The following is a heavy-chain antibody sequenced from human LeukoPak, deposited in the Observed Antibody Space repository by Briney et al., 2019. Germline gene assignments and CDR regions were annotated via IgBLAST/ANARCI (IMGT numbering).Heavy chain of an antibody. CDR1: GFTFSSHG. D-gene: IGHD3-10*01. V-gene: IGHV3-30*18. CDR2: ISYDGSNK. Sequence: GGSLRLSCAASGFTFSSHGMHWVRQAPGKGLEWVTVISYDGSNKYYADSVKGRFTISRDNSKNTLYLQMNSLTAEDTAVYYCAKSRDYYASGSHFDYWGQGTLVTVSS. J-gene: IGHJ4*02. CDR3: AKSRDYYASGSHFDY.